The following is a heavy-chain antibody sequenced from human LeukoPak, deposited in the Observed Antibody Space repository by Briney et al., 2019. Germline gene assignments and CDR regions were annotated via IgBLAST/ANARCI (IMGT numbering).Heavy chain of an antibody. J-gene: IGHJ4*02. CDR2: IYTSGCT. CDR3: ARHDYGGPGGFDY. D-gene: IGHD4-23*01. CDR1: GGSISSGTYY. Sequence: SETLSLTCTVSGGSISSGTYYWSWIRQPAGKGLEWIGRIYTSGCTNYNPSLKGRVTISVDTSKNQFSLKLSSVTAADTAVYYCARHDYGGPGGFDYWGQGTLVTVSS. V-gene: IGHV4-61*02.